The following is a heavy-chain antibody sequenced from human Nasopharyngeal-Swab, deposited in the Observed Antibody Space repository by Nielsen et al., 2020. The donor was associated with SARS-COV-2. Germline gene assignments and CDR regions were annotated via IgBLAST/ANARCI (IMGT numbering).Heavy chain of an antibody. CDR1: GFTFEDYA. D-gene: IGHD6-13*01. Sequence: GESLKISCAASGFTFEDYAMHWVRQAPGKGLEWVSVISSDGGSTYYADSVKGRFTISRDNAKNSLFLQMNSLRAEDTAFYYCAKDIRASSWSLQFDYWGRGTPVTVSS. CDR2: ISSDGGST. J-gene: IGHJ4*02. CDR3: AKDIRASSWSLQFDY. V-gene: IGHV3-43D*03.